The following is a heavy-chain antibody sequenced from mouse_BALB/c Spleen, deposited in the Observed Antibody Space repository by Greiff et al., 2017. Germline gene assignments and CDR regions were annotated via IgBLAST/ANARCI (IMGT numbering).Heavy chain of an antibody. Sequence: EVKLMESGGGLVKPGGSLKLSCAASGFTFSSYAMSWVRQTPEKRLEWVASISSGGSTYYPDSVKGRFTISRDNARNILYLQMSSLRSEDTAMYYCARGPYGSSSYYAMDYWGQGTSVTVSS. CDR1: GFTFSSYA. J-gene: IGHJ4*01. CDR2: ISSGGST. D-gene: IGHD1-1*01. V-gene: IGHV5-6-5*01. CDR3: ARGPYGSSSYYAMDY.